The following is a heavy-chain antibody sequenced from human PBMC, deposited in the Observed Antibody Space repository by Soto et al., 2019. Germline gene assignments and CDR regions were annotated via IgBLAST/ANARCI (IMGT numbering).Heavy chain of an antibody. CDR2: ISYDGSNK. CDR1: GFTFSSYG. V-gene: IGHV3-30*18. CDR3: AKARNKSDGVVAASYYFDY. D-gene: IGHD2-15*01. J-gene: IGHJ4*02. Sequence: QVQLVESGGGVVQPGRSLRLSCAASGFTFSSYGMHWVRQAPGKGLEWVAVISYDGSNKYYADSVKGRFTISRDNSKNTLYLQMNSLRAEDTAVYYCAKARNKSDGVVAASYYFDYWGQGTLVTVSS.